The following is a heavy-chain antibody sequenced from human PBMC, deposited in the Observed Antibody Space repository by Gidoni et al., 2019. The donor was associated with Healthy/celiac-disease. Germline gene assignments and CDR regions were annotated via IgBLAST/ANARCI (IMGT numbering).Heavy chain of an antibody. CDR2: ISSSSSYI. CDR1: GFPFSSYS. Sequence: VQLVESCVGLAQPGRSVRLPCPASGFPFSSYSMTWVRQAPGKGLEWVSSISSSSSYIYYADSVKGRFTISRDNAKNSLYLQMNSLRAEDTAVYYCARDDPDGAGSPAAWGQGTLVTVSS. D-gene: IGHD3-10*01. CDR3: ARDDPDGAGSPAA. V-gene: IGHV3-21*01. J-gene: IGHJ5*02.